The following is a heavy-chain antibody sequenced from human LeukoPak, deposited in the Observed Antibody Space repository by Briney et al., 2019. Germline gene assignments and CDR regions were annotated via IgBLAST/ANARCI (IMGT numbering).Heavy chain of an antibody. D-gene: IGHD4-17*01. CDR2: IYHSGST. CDR3: ARTQNDYGDYPDY. V-gene: IGHV4-4*02. CDR1: GGSISSNNW. J-gene: IGHJ4*02. Sequence: SETLSLTCAVSGGSISSNNWWSWVRQPPGKGLEWIGEIYHSGSTNYNPSLKSRVTISVDKSKNQFSLKLSSVTAADTAVYYCARTQNDYGDYPDYWGQGTLVTVSS.